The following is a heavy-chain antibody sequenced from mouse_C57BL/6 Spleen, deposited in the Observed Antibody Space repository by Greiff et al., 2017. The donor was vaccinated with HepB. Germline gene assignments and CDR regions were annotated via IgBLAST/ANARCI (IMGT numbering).Heavy chain of an antibody. Sequence: VQLQQSGPELVKPGASVKMSCKASGYTFTDYNMHWVKQSHGKSLEWIGYINPNNGGTSYNQKFKGKATLTVNKSSSTAYMELRSLTSEDSAVYYCARERDDYDYFDYWGQGTTLTVSS. D-gene: IGHD2-4*01. CDR3: ARERDDYDYFDY. J-gene: IGHJ2*01. CDR1: GYTFTDYN. CDR2: INPNNGGT. V-gene: IGHV1-22*01.